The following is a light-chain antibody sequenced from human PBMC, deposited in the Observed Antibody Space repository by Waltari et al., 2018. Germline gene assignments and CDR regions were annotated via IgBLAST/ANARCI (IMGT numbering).Light chain of an antibody. CDR2: WAS. CDR1: QTILYTPNNKSY. V-gene: IGKV4-1*01. CDR3: QQYYSTPQT. Sequence: DVVMTQSPDSPAVSLGERASTNCKSSQTILYTPNNKSYLAWYQQKPGQPPKLLIYWASTRESGVPDRFSGSGSGTDFTLTISSLQAEDVAVYYCQQYYSTPQTFGQGTKVEIK. J-gene: IGKJ1*01.